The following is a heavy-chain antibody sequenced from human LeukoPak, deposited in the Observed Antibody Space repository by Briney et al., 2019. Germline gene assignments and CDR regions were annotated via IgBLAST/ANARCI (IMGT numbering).Heavy chain of an antibody. D-gene: IGHD3-3*01. V-gene: IGHV3-9*01. Sequence: PGGSLRLSCAASGFTFDDCAMHWVRQAPGKGLEWVSGISWNSGSIGYAESVKGRFTISRDNAKNSLYLQMNSLRAEDTAVYYCARADFWSGYYDYWGQGTLVTVSS. CDR3: ARADFWSGYYDY. CDR1: GFTFDDCA. J-gene: IGHJ4*02. CDR2: ISWNSGSI.